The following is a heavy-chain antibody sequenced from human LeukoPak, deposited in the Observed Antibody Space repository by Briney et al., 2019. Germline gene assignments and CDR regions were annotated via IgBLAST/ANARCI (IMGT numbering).Heavy chain of an antibody. V-gene: IGHV1-18*01. CDR3: AREGIYYDSSGYYYDY. D-gene: IGHD3-22*01. CDR1: GYTFTSYG. J-gene: IGHJ4*02. CDR2: ISAYNGNT. Sequence: GASVKVSCKASGYTFTSYGISWVRQAPGQGLEWMGWISAYNGNTNYAQKLQGRVTMTTDTSTSTAYMELRSLRSDDTAVYYCAREGIYYDSSGYYYDYWGQGPLVIVSS.